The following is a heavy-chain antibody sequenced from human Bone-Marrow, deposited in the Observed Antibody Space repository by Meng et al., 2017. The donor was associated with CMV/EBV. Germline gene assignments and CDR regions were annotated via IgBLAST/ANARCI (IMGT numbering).Heavy chain of an antibody. CDR3: AKAYGNIAAGGTYYFDY. V-gene: IGHV4-61*01. CDR1: GGSVSSGSYY. D-gene: IGHD6-13*01. CDR2: IYYSGST. J-gene: IGHJ4*02. Sequence: GSLRLSCTVSGGSVSSGSYYWSWIRQPPGKGLEWIGYIYYSGSTNYNPSLKSRVTMSVDTSKNQFSLKLSSVTAADTAVYYCAKAYGNIAAGGTYYFDYWGQGTLVTVSS.